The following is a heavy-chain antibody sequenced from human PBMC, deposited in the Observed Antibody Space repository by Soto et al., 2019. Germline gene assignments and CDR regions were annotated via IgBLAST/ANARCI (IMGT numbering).Heavy chain of an antibody. CDR1: DDSITSGAYY. V-gene: IGHV4-39*01. Sequence: SETLSLTCTVSDDSITSGAYYWGLIRQPPGKGLEWIGTIQYRGSTYYNPSLKSRVTMSLDTSKNQYSLRLSSVTAADTAVYYCARVPAPMAAAGTPPDYYYMDVWGKGTTVTVSS. D-gene: IGHD6-13*01. CDR3: ARVPAPMAAAGTPPDYYYMDV. J-gene: IGHJ6*03. CDR2: IQYRGST.